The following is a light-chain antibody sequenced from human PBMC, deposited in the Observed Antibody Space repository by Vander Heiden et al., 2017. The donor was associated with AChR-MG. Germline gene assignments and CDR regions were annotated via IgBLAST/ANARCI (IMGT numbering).Light chain of an antibody. V-gene: IGKV3-15*01. J-gene: IGKJ1*01. CDR3: QQYNNWWT. Sequence: EIVMTQVPATLSVSPGDRATHSCRASQSVSSNLAWYQQRPGQPPRLLIYGSSTRATGIPTRFSGSGSGTEFTLTISSLQSEEFGMYYCQQYNNWWTFGLGTKVEI. CDR2: GSS. CDR1: QSVSSN.